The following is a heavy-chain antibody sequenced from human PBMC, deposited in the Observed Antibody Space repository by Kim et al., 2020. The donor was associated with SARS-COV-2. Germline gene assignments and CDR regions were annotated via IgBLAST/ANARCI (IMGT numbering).Heavy chain of an antibody. Sequence: YNPALKSRVTISVDTSKNQFSLKLSSVTAADTAVYYCARKRLKSAAFFDYWGQGTLATVSS. D-gene: IGHD6-25*01. V-gene: IGHV4-34*01. J-gene: IGHJ4*02. CDR3: ARKRLKSAAFFDY.